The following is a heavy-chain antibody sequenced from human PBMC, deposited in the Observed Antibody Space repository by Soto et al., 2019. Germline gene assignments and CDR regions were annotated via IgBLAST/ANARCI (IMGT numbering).Heavy chain of an antibody. V-gene: IGHV3-48*02. Sequence: PGGSLRLSCAASGFTFSSYSMNWVRQAPGKGLEWVSYISSSSSTIYYADSVKGRFTTSRDNAKNSLYLQMNSLRDEDTAVYYCARVTSLYYDFWSGYRPYGMDVWGQGTTVTVSS. CDR2: ISSSSSTI. D-gene: IGHD3-3*01. CDR1: GFTFSSYS. CDR3: ARVTSLYYDFWSGYRPYGMDV. J-gene: IGHJ6*02.